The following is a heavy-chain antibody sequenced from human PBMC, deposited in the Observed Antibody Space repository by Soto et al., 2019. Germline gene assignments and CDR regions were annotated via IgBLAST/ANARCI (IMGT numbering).Heavy chain of an antibody. Sequence: GGSLRLSCAASGFTFSSYAVSWVRQAPGKGLVWVSGINSSGSSISYADSVKGRFTISRDNAKNTLYLQMNSLRAEDTAVYYCARVSESWVVRHFDYWGQGTLVTVSS. D-gene: IGHD2-2*01. J-gene: IGHJ4*02. CDR3: ARVSESWVVRHFDY. V-gene: IGHV3-74*01. CDR2: INSSGSSI. CDR1: GFTFSSYA.